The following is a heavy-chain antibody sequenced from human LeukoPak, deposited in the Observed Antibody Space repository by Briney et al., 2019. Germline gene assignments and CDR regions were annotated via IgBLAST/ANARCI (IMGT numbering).Heavy chain of an antibody. CDR2: INTNTGNP. Sequence: ASVKVSCKASGYTFTSYAMNWVRQAPGQGLEWMGWINTNTGNPTYAQGFTGRFVFSLDTSVSTAYLQISSLKAEDAAVYYCARRVEEYYYDSSVFDYWGQGTLVTVSS. CDR3: ARRVEEYYYDSSVFDY. D-gene: IGHD3-22*01. V-gene: IGHV7-4-1*02. CDR1: GYTFTSYA. J-gene: IGHJ4*02.